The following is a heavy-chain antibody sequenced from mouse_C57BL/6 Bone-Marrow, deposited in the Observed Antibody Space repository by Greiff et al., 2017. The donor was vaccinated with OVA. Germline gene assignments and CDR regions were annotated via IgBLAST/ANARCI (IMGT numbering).Heavy chain of an antibody. J-gene: IGHJ2*01. CDR1: GFTFSSYG. D-gene: IGHD1-1*01. V-gene: IGHV5-6*02. Sequence: EVKLVESGGDLVKPGGSLKLSCAASGFTFSSYGMSWVRQTPDKRLEWVATISSGGSYTYYPDSVKGRFTISRDNAKNTLYLQMSSLKSEDTAMYYSTGHGDYGSVFDYWGQGTTLTVSS. CDR2: ISSGGSYT. CDR3: TGHGDYGSVFDY.